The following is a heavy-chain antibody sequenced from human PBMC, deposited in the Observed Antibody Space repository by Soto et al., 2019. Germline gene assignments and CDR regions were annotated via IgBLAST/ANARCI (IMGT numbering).Heavy chain of an antibody. CDR2: IVVGSGNT. J-gene: IGHJ6*01. V-gene: IGHV1-58*01. CDR1: GFTFTSSA. D-gene: IGHD6-19*01. Sequence: SVKVSCKASGFTFTSSAVQWVRQARGQRLEWIAWIVVGSGNTNYAQKFQERVTITRDMSTSTAYMELSSLRSEDTAVYYCAATSKYSSGWYGSGGGYYYYGMDVWGKGATVTVCS. CDR3: AATSKYSSGWYGSGGGYYYYGMDV.